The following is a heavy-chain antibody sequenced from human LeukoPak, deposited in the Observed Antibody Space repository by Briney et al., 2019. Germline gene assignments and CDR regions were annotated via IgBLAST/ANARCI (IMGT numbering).Heavy chain of an antibody. CDR3: ARNGGYFDY. V-gene: IGHV4-38-2*02. CDR2: IYYSGST. CDR1: GYSISSGYY. D-gene: IGHD3-10*01. Sequence: SETLSLTCTVSGYSISSGYYWGWIRQPPGKGLEWIGYIYYSGSTNYNPSLKSRVTISVDTSKNQFSLKLSSVTAADTAVYYCARNGGYFDYWGQGTLVTVSS. J-gene: IGHJ4*02.